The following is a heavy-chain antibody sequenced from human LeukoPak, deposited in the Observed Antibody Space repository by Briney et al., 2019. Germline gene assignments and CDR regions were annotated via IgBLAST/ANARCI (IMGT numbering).Heavy chain of an antibody. CDR2: IWYDGSNK. Sequence: GGSLRLSCAASGFTFSNYGTHWVRQAPGKGLEWVALIWYDGSNKYYADSVKGRLTISRDNSKNTLFLQMNSLRAEDTAVYYCAREGPRGNSQFDYWGQGTLVTVSS. CDR1: GFTFSNYG. D-gene: IGHD2/OR15-2a*01. V-gene: IGHV3-33*01. CDR3: AREGPRGNSQFDY. J-gene: IGHJ4*02.